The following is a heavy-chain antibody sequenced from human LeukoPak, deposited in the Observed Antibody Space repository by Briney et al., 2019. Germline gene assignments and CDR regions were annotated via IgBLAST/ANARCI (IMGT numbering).Heavy chain of an antibody. V-gene: IGHV3-23*01. CDR2: ITSSGAYT. J-gene: IGHJ4*02. CDR3: VRDEDLYSMTWYVSDY. CDR1: GFTFTSYA. Sequence: GGSLRLSCAASGFTFTSYAMSWVRQAPGKGLERVSAITSSGAYTFYADSVKGRLTISRDNSKNTLYLQMNSLRAEDTAIYYCVRDEDLYSMTWYVSDYWGQGTLVTVSS. D-gene: IGHD5-12*01.